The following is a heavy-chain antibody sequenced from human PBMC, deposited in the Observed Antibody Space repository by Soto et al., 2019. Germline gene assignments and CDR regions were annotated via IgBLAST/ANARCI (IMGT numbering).Heavy chain of an antibody. J-gene: IGHJ4*02. CDR3: ATLQLGREEIFDS. V-gene: IGHV3-48*02. D-gene: IGHD1-1*01. CDR2: ISETSIAI. CDR1: GFTFKTYS. Sequence: EVKLVESGGGLVQPGGSLRLSCAASGFTFKTYSMNWVRQAPGKGLEWVSYISETSIAIYYRDSVKGRFTISRDNAKNTLYLQMNSLRDEDTAVYYCATLQLGREEIFDSWGQGSLVTVSS.